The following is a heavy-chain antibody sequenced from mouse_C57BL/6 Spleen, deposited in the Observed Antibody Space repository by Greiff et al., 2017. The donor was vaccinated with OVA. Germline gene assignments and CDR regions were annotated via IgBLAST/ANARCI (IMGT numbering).Heavy chain of an antibody. CDR2: IYPGDGDT. CDR3: ARSIVADAMDY. CDR1: GYAFSSYW. V-gene: IGHV1-80*01. D-gene: IGHD1-1*01. Sequence: VQLQESGAELVKPGASVKISCKASGYAFSSYWMNWVKQRPGKGLEWIGQIYPGDGDTNYNGKFKGKATLTADKSSSTAYMQLSSLTSEDSAVYFCARSIVADAMDYWGQGTSVTVSS. J-gene: IGHJ4*01.